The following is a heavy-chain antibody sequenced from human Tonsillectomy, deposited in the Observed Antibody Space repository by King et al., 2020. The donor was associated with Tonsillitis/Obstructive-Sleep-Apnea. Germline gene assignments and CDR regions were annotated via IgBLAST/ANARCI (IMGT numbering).Heavy chain of an antibody. J-gene: IGHJ6*03. V-gene: IGHV2-5*02. D-gene: IGHD6-19*01. Sequence: TLKESGPTLVKPTQTLTLTCTFSGFSLSTSGVGVDWIRQPPGKALEWLAVIYWDDDKRYSPSLKSRLTITKDTSKNQVVLRMTNLDPVDSATYYCAHGQWLIPKDASLYMDVWGKGTTVTVSS. CDR3: AHGQWLIPKDASLYMDV. CDR2: IYWDDDK. CDR1: GFSLSTSGVG.